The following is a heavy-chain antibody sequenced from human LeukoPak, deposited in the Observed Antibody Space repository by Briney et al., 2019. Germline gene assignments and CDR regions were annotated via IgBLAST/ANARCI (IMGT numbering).Heavy chain of an antibody. Sequence: GGTLRLSCAASGFTFSSYGMSWVRQAPGKGLEWVSAISGSGGSTYYADSVKGRFTISRDNSKNTLYLQMNSLRAEDTALYYCAKDMGGSSWYWPLGGPFDYWGQGTLVTVSS. D-gene: IGHD6-13*01. J-gene: IGHJ4*02. V-gene: IGHV3-23*01. CDR1: GFTFSSYG. CDR2: ISGSGGST. CDR3: AKDMGGSSWYWPLGGPFDY.